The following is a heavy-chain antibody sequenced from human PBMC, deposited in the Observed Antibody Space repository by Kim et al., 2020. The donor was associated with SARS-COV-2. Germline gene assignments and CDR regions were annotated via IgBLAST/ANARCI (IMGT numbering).Heavy chain of an antibody. D-gene: IGHD3-10*01. V-gene: IGHV4-34*01. CDR1: GGSFSGFY. CDR3: ARRNSSGSGRASGGLDV. Sequence: SETLSLTCAVNGGSFSGFYWAWIRQPPGKGLEWIGEINYRASTAYSPSLKSRVTISADMSKGHFSFKLTSVTAADTAAYYCARRNSSGSGRASGGLDVWG. CDR2: INYRAST. J-gene: IGHJ6*01.